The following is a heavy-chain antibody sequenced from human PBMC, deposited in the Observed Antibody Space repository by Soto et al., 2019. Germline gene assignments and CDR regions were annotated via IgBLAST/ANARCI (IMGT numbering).Heavy chain of an antibody. CDR1: GDSTSRNDHY. Sequence: QVQLQEAGPGLVKPSQTLSLTCTVSGDSTSRNDHYWSWIRQHPGKGLEWIGYISYSGNTYSDPSFEGQITITMDTSENPFSLKLGAVAAADTAVNNCARGKGACGLWYFGLWGRGTLVTVSS. J-gene: IGHJ2*01. CDR2: ISYSGNT. D-gene: IGHD2-21*01. V-gene: IGHV4-31*01. CDR3: ARGKGACGLWYFGL.